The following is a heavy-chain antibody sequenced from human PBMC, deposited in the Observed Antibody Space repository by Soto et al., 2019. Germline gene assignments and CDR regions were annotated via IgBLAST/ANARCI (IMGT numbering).Heavy chain of an antibody. CDR2: ISYDGTNK. CDR3: VRGLYESSGYYPINFDY. Sequence: GGSLRLSCAASGFTFSSYAMNWVRQASGKGLEWVAAISYDGTNKYYADSVKGRFTISRDNSTLYLQMNSLRTEDTAVYSCVRGLYESSGYYPINFDYWGQGTLVTVSS. CDR1: GFTFSSYA. V-gene: IGHV3-30-3*01. J-gene: IGHJ4*02. D-gene: IGHD3-22*01.